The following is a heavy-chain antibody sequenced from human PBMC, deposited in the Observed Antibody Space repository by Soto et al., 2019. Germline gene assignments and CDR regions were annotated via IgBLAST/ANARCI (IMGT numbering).Heavy chain of an antibody. CDR3: TTEGRRTPYASDI. V-gene: IGHV3-15*01. Sequence: PGGSLRLSCAASGFPFSNAWMSLVRQAPGKGLEWVGRIKIKTDGGTTDYAAPVKGRFTISRDDSKNTLYLQMNSLKTEDTAVYYCTTEGRRTPYASDIWGQGTGVTVS. CDR1: GFPFSNAW. CDR2: IKIKTDGGTT. D-gene: IGHD2-15*01. J-gene: IGHJ3*02.